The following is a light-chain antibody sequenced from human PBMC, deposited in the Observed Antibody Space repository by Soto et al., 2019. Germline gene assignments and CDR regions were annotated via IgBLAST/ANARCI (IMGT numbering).Light chain of an antibody. Sequence: EIVLTQSPGTLSLSPGERATPSCRASQSVSSSYLAWYQQKPGQAPRLLIYGASSRATGIPDRFSGSGSGTDFALTISRLEPEDFAVYYCQQYGSSLMYTFGQGTKLEIK. J-gene: IGKJ2*01. V-gene: IGKV3-20*01. CDR1: QSVSSSY. CDR2: GAS. CDR3: QQYGSSLMYT.